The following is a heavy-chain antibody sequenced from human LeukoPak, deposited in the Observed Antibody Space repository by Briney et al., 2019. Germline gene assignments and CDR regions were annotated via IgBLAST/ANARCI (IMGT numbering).Heavy chain of an antibody. CDR2: INHSGST. Sequence: SETLSPTCAVYGGSFSGYYWSWIRQPPGKGLEWIGEINHSGSTNYNPSLKSRVTISVDTSKNQFSLKLSSVTAADTAVYYCARSTYYDSSGYYWGQGTLVTVSS. CDR3: ARSTYYDSSGYY. CDR1: GGSFSGYY. D-gene: IGHD3-22*01. V-gene: IGHV4-34*01. J-gene: IGHJ4*02.